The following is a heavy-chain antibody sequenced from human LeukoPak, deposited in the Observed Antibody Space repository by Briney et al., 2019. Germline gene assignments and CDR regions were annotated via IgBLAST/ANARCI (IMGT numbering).Heavy chain of an antibody. CDR2: IKSKTNGGTK. D-gene: IGHD4-17*01. J-gene: IGHJ4*02. CDR3: TTERGYVYGDLNFDY. CDR1: GFTFSNAW. V-gene: IGHV3-15*01. Sequence: MPGASLRLSCAASGFTFSNAWMSWVRQAPGKGLERVGRIKSKTNGGTKDYAAPVKGRFTISRDDSKNTLYLQMNSLKTEDTAVYYCTTERGYVYGDLNFDYWGQGTLLTVSS.